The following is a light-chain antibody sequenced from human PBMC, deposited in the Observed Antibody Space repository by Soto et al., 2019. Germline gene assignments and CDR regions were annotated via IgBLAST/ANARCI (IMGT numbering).Light chain of an antibody. V-gene: IGKV1-39*01. Sequence: DIQMTQSPSSLSASVGDRVTITCRASQSISSYLNWYQQKPGKAPKLLIYAASSLQSGVPSRFSGRGSGTDFTLTISSLQPEDFATYYCQQSNSTPPTFGQGTKLEIK. J-gene: IGKJ2*01. CDR2: AAS. CDR3: QQSNSTPPT. CDR1: QSISSY.